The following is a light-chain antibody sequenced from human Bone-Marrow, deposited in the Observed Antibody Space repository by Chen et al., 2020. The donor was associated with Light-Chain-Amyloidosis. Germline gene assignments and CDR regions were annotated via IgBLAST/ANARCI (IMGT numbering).Light chain of an antibody. Sequence: QPVLPQPPSAPGTPGQTPTISSSGSRSSLGTNTVNWYQQFPGTAPKLLIYFNSQRPSGVPGRFSCSKSGTSASLAISGLQSDDEADYCCAAWDDGLNGVLFGGGTKLTVL. V-gene: IGLV1-44*01. CDR3: AAWDDGLNGVL. J-gene: IGLJ2*01. CDR2: FNS. CDR1: RSSLGTNT.